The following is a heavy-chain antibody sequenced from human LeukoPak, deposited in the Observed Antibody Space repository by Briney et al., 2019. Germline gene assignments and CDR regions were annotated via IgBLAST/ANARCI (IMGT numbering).Heavy chain of an antibody. D-gene: IGHD2-15*01. J-gene: IGHJ6*02. CDR3: AREPYCSGGSRYPGYYGMDV. CDR2: IYYSGST. CDR1: GGSISSGDYY. Sequence: SQTLSLTCTVSGGSISSGDYYWSWIRQPPGKGLEWIGYIYYSGSTYYNPSLKSRVTISVDTSKNQFSLKLSSVTAADTAVYYCAREPYCSGGSRYPGYYGMDVWGQGTTVTVSS. V-gene: IGHV4-30-4*01.